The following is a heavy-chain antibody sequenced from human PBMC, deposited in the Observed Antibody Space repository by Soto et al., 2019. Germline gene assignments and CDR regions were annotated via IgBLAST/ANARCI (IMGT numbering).Heavy chain of an antibody. CDR3: VRMNAESYSSYYAMDV. Sequence: GSGPTLVNPTETLTLTCNVSGFSLTTGRMGVSWVRQPPGKALEWLAHIFSDAERSYSRSLQGRLTVSKVGSGSHVVLTMTNMDPVDTGTYFCVRMNAESYSSYYAMDVCGQGTTVTV. CDR1: GFSLTTGRMG. D-gene: IGHD3-10*01. V-gene: IGHV2-26*01. CDR2: IFSDAER. J-gene: IGHJ6*02.